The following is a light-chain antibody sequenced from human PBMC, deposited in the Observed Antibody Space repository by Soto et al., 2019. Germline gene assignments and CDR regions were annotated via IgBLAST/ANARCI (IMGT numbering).Light chain of an antibody. CDR3: QSYDSSLSGSGVV. Sequence: QSALTQPASVTGSPGQSITISCTGFSSDIDYNRVSWYQQYSGTAPKLIISEVTNRPSGVSGRFSGSKSGTSASLAITGLQAEDEADYYCQSYDSSLSGSGVVFGGGTKLTVL. CDR1: SSDIDYNR. J-gene: IGLJ2*01. CDR2: EVT. V-gene: IGLV2-14*01.